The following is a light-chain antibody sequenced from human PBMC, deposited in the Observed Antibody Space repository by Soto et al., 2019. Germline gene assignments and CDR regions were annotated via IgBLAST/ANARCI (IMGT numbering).Light chain of an antibody. CDR1: QTVIITY. CDR2: GAS. CDR3: QQYGSSPLLS. Sequence: PGESATLSCRASQTVIITYLTWYQQKPGQAPRLLIFGASKRATGITDRFSGSGSGRAFTLTISGLEPEDFAVYYCQQYGSSPLLSFGQGTRLEIK. J-gene: IGKJ5*01. V-gene: IGKV3-20*01.